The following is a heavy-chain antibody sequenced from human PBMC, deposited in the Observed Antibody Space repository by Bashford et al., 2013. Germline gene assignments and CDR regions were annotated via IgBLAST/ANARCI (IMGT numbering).Heavy chain of an antibody. D-gene: IGHD1-20*01. CDR2: IYYSGST. V-gene: IGHV4-39*07. J-gene: IGHJ6*02. CDR3: ARSPYDWTAKVYNGMDI. Sequence: SETLSLTCTVSGGSINTNSYYWGWIRQPPGKGLDWIGSIYYSGSTYYNPSLKSRVTISVDTSKNQFSLKLSSVTAADTAVYYCARSPYDWTAKVYNGMDIWGQGTTVTVSS. CDR1: GGSINTNSYY.